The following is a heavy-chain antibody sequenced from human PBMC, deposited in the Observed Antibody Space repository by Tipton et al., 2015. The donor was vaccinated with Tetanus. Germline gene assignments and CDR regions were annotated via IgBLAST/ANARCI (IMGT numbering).Heavy chain of an antibody. Sequence: TLSLTCTVSSGSISNSDYSWGWIRQPPGRGLEWIGSVDYRGSTYYNPSLRSRVAISVDTSKNHFSLKLSSVTAADTAVYYCARLSIAATGTYGLTFYYGMDVWGPGTTVTVSS. CDR3: ARLSIAATGTYGLTFYYGMDV. CDR2: VDYRGST. CDR1: SGSISNSDYS. D-gene: IGHD6-13*01. J-gene: IGHJ6*02. V-gene: IGHV4-39*02.